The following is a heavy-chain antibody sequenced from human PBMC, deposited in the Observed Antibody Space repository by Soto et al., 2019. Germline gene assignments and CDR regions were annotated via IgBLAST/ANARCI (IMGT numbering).Heavy chain of an antibody. D-gene: IGHD4-17*01. CDR3: AMTSGSTNDY. V-gene: IGHV4-59*01. J-gene: IGHJ4*02. CDR2: IYYRGST. Sequence: QVQLQESGPGLVKPSETLSLTCVVSGGSLSSYYWSWIRQPPGKGLEWIGYIYYRGSTNYNPSLRSRVTISVDTSKNQLSLKLSSGTAADTGVYYCAMTSGSTNDYWGRGTLVTVSS. CDR1: GGSLSSYY.